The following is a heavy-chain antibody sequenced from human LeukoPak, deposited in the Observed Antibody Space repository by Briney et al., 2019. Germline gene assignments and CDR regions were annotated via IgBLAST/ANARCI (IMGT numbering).Heavy chain of an antibody. Sequence: LSLTCAVYGGSFSGYYWSWIRQAPGKGLEWVSYISSSGSTIYYADSVKGRFTISRDNAKNSLYLQMNSLRAEDTAVYYCARDRENFDYWGQGTLVTVSS. D-gene: IGHD1-26*01. CDR2: ISSSGSTI. V-gene: IGHV3-11*04. CDR1: GGSFSGYY. CDR3: ARDRENFDY. J-gene: IGHJ4*02.